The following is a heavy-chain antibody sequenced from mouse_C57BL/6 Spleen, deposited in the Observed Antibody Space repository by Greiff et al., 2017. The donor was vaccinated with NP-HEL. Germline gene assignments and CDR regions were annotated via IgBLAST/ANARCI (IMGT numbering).Heavy chain of an antibody. D-gene: IGHD1-1*01. V-gene: IGHV1-61*01. CDR1: GYTFTSYW. J-gene: IGHJ2*01. Sequence: QVQLQQPGAELVRPGSSVKLSCKASGYTFTSYWMDWVKQRPGQGLEWIGNIYPSDSETHYNQKFKDKATLTVDKSSSTAYMQLSSLTSEDSAVYYCAREAYERYFDYWGQGTTLTVSS. CDR2: IYPSDSET. CDR3: AREAYERYFDY.